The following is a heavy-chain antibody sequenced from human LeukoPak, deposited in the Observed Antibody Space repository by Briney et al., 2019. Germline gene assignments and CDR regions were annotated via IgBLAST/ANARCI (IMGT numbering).Heavy chain of an antibody. CDR3: ARGVAAAGTVIDY. Sequence: SQTLSLACAISGDSGSSKNAAWNWIRQSRSRDLEWRGRTYYRSKWYNDYAVSVKSRITINADTSKNQISLQLNSVTPEYTAVYYCARGVAAAGTVIDYWGQGTLVTVSS. D-gene: IGHD6-13*01. CDR1: GDSGSSKNAA. CDR2: TYYRSKWYN. J-gene: IGHJ4*02. V-gene: IGHV6-1*01.